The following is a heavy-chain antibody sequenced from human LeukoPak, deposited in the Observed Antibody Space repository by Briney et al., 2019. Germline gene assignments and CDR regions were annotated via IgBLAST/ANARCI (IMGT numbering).Heavy chain of an antibody. D-gene: IGHD3-22*01. CDR2: IYHTGST. CDR3: ARSQGSGYYRIDAFGI. V-gene: IGHV4-30-2*01. J-gene: IGHJ3*02. CDR1: GGSISSGAYS. Sequence: PSETLSLTCAVSGGSISSGAYSWSRIRQPPGKGLEWIGYIYHTGSTYYNPSLKSRVTISVDRSKNQFSLKLSSVTAADTAVYYCARSQGSGYYRIDAFGIWGQGTMVTVSS.